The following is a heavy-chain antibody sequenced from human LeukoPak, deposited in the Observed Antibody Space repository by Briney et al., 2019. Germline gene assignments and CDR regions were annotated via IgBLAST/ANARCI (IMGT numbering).Heavy chain of an antibody. Sequence: SETLSLTCAVYGGSFSGYYWSWIRQPPGKGLEWIGEINHSGSTNYNPSLKSRVTISVDTSKNQFSLKLSSVTAADTAVYYCARGGAAAGTRLEQWFDPWGQGTLVTVSS. J-gene: IGHJ5*02. D-gene: IGHD6-13*01. V-gene: IGHV4-34*01. CDR2: INHSGST. CDR1: GGSFSGYY. CDR3: ARGGAAAGTRLEQWFDP.